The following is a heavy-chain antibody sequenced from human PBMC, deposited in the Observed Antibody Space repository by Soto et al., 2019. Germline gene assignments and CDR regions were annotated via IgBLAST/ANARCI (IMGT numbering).Heavy chain of an antibody. CDR1: GFTFSSYD. CDR2: IGTAGDT. CDR3: ARGKDSSGGRPYGMDV. V-gene: IGHV3-13*01. D-gene: IGHD6-19*01. Sequence: GGSLRLSCAASGFTFSSYDMHWVRQATGKGLEWVSAIGTAGDTYYPGSVKGRFTISRENAKNSLYLQMNSLRAEDTAVYYCARGKDSSGGRPYGMDVWGQGTTVTVSS. J-gene: IGHJ6*02.